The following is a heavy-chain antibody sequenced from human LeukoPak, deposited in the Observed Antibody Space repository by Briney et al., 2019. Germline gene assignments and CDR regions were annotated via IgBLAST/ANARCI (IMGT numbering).Heavy chain of an antibody. CDR1: GDSISSYY. D-gene: IGHD3-10*01. Sequence: PSETLSLTCTVSGDSISSYYWSWLRQPPGKGLEWIGHVYYSGRTTYNPSLRSRLTISVDTSTSQLSLKLSSVTAADTAVYYCARRKPTGSYPLELWGQGTLVTVSS. CDR3: ARRKPTGSYPLEL. J-gene: IGHJ4*02. V-gene: IGHV4-59*08. CDR2: VYYSGRT.